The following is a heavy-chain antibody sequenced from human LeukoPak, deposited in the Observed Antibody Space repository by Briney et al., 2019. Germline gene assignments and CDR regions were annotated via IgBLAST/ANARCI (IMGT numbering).Heavy chain of an antibody. Sequence: PGGSLRLSCSASGFPFNTYAIHWVRQAPGKGLEYVAGISSNGDNTDFADSAKGRFTISRDNSKSTLFLQMNSLRAEDTAVYYCATSLGPLTEYWGQGTLVTVSS. D-gene: IGHD7-27*01. CDR3: ATSLGPLTEY. J-gene: IGHJ4*02. V-gene: IGHV3-64D*06. CDR2: ISSNGDNT. CDR1: GFPFNTYA.